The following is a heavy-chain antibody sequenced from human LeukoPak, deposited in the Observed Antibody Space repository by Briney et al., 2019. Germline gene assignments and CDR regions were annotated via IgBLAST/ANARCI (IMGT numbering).Heavy chain of an antibody. V-gene: IGHV3-43*01. CDR1: GSTFHYHT. Sequence: GGSLRLSCAASGSTFHYHTMHWVRQAPGKGLEWVSLISWDGVSTYYADSVKGRFTISRDNSKNFLYLQMNSLRTEDTALYYCAKDVTEFAVEYMDVWGKGATVTVSS. CDR3: AKDVTEFAVEYMDV. J-gene: IGHJ6*03. CDR2: ISWDGVST. D-gene: IGHD1-14*01.